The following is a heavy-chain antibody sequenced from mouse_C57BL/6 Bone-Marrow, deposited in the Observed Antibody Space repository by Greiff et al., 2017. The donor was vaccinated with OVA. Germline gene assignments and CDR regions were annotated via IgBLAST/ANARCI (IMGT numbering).Heavy chain of an antibody. J-gene: IGHJ4*01. V-gene: IGHV1-15*01. CDR2: IDPETGGT. CDR3: RGAMDY. CDR1: GYTFTDYE. Sequence: VKLMESGAELVRPGASVTLSCKASGYTFTDYEMHWVKQTPVHGLEWIGAIDPETGGTAYNQKFKGKAILTADKSSSTAYMELRSLTSEDSAVYYCRGAMDYWGQGTSVTVSS.